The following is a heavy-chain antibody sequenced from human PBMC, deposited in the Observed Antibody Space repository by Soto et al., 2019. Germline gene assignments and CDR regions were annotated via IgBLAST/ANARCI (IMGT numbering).Heavy chain of an antibody. CDR2: ISYDGSNK. V-gene: IGHV3-30-3*01. CDR3: ARNQKYCISTSCPYYYYGMDV. J-gene: IGHJ6*02. CDR1: GFTFSSYA. Sequence: QVQLVESGGGVVQPGRSLRLSCAASGFTFSSYAMHWVRQAPGKGLEWVAVISYDGSNKYYADSVKGRFTISRDNSKNTLYLQMNSLRAEDTAVYYCARNQKYCISTSCPYYYYGMDVWGQGTTVTVSS. D-gene: IGHD2-2*01.